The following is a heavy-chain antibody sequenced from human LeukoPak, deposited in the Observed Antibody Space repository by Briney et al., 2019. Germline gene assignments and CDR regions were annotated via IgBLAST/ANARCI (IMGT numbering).Heavy chain of an antibody. CDR2: ISGSGGST. V-gene: IGHV3-23*01. J-gene: IGHJ3*02. CDR3: ARVRYFDWLSNAFDI. Sequence: GGSLRLSCAASGFIFDDYGMNWVRQAPGKGLEWVSAISGSGGSTYYADSVKGRFTISRDNSKNTLYLQMNSLRAEDTAVYYCARVRYFDWLSNAFDIWGQGTMVTVSS. D-gene: IGHD3-9*01. CDR1: GFIFDDYG.